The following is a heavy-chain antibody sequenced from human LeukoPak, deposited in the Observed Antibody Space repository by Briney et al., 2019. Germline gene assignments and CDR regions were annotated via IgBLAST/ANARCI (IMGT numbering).Heavy chain of an antibody. Sequence: GGSLRLSCAASGFTFNNAWINWVRQAPGKGLEWVGRIKSKTDGGTTDYAAPVKGRFTISRDDSKNTLYLQMNSLKTEDTAVYYCTTGGSSSILFDYWGQGTLVTVSS. CDR3: TTGGSSSILFDY. CDR1: GFTFNNAW. D-gene: IGHD6-6*01. J-gene: IGHJ4*02. V-gene: IGHV3-15*07. CDR2: IKSKTDGGTT.